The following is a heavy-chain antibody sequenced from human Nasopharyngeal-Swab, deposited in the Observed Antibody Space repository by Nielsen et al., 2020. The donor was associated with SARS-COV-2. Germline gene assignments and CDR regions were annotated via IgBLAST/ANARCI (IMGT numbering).Heavy chain of an antibody. V-gene: IGHV3-23*01. CDR2: ISGSGGST. D-gene: IGHD3-9*01. CDR3: AKDTALYLAFDI. Sequence: GGSLRLSCAASGFTFSSYAMSWVRQAPGKGREWVSAISGSGGSTYYADSVKGRFTISRDNSKNTLYLQMNSLRAEDTAVYYCAKDTALYLAFDIWGQGTMVTVSS. CDR1: GFTFSSYA. J-gene: IGHJ3*02.